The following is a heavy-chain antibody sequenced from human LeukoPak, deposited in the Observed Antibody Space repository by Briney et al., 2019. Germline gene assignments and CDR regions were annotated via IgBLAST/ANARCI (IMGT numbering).Heavy chain of an antibody. CDR1: GFTFSSYW. D-gene: IGHD3-10*01. V-gene: IGHV3-7*01. CDR2: IKQDGSEK. Sequence: PWGSLRLSGAASGFTFSSYWMSWVRQVPGKGLEWVANIKQDGSEKYYVDSVKGRFTISRDNAKNSLYLQMNSLRAEDTAVYYCARVKRFGELHFGYWGQGTLVTVSS. J-gene: IGHJ4*02. CDR3: ARVKRFGELHFGY.